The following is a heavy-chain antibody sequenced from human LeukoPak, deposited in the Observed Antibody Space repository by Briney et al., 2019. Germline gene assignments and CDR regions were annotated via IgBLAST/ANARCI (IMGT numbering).Heavy chain of an antibody. CDR2: IKQDGSEK. CDR1: GFKFSSNW. CDR3: AREGPSVTPYY. J-gene: IGHJ4*02. D-gene: IGHD4-17*01. Sequence: GGSLRLSCAASGFKFSSNWMSWVRQAPGKGLEWVANIKQDGSEKYYVDSVKGRFTISRDNAKNSLYLQMNSLRAEDTAVYYCAREGPSVTPYYWGQGTLVNVSS. V-gene: IGHV3-7*01.